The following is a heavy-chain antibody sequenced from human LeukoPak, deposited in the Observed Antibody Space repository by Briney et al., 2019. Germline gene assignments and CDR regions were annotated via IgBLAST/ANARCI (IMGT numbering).Heavy chain of an antibody. J-gene: IGHJ3*02. Sequence: GGSLRLSCAASGFTFSSYSMNWVRQAPGKGLEWVSSISSSSSYIYYADSVKGRFTISRDNAKNSLYLQMNSLRAEDTAVYYCVREYYYDSSVDAFDIWGQGTMVTVSS. CDR1: GFTFSSYS. D-gene: IGHD3-22*01. CDR2: ISSSSSYI. CDR3: VREYYYDSSVDAFDI. V-gene: IGHV3-21*01.